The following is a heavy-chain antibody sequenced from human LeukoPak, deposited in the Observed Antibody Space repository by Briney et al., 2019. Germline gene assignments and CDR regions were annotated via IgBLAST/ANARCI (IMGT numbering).Heavy chain of an antibody. J-gene: IGHJ3*02. V-gene: IGHV3-72*01. D-gene: IGHD3-22*01. CDR1: GFTFSDYI. Sequence: GGSLRLSCEASGFTFSDYILDWVRQAPGKGLEWVGRIRRRSKNYTTEYAASAKDRLLISRDDSKNSLYLRMNGLKTEDTAVYYCSRDGTLSDDSGFDIWGQGTMVTVSS. CDR3: SRDGTLSDDSGFDI. CDR2: IRRRSKNYTT.